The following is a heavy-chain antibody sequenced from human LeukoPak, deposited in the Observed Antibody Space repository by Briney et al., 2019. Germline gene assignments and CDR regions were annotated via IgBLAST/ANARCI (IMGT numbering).Heavy chain of an antibody. CDR1: GFTFSSSE. V-gene: IGHV3-48*03. D-gene: IGHD2/OR15-2a*01. CDR3: ARVSILIVPYYAFDI. Sequence: GGSLRLSCAASGFTFSSSEMNWVRQAPGKGLEWLSYISSSGSTIYYADSVKGRFTISRDNAKNSLYLQMNSLRAEDTAVYYCARVSILIVPYYAFDIWGQGTMVTVSS. J-gene: IGHJ3*02. CDR2: ISSSGSTI.